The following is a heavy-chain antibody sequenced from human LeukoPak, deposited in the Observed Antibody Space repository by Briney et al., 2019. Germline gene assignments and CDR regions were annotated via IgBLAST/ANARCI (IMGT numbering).Heavy chain of an antibody. CDR2: ISYDGSNK. CDR3: ARGGYYSSSSLFVDY. J-gene: IGHJ4*02. V-gene: IGHV3-30-3*01. Sequence: GGSLRLSCAASGFTFSSYAMHWVRQAPGKGLEWVAVISYDGSNKYYADSVKGRFTISRDNSKNTLYLQMNSLRAEDTAVYCCARGGYYSSSSLFVDYWGQGTLVTVSS. D-gene: IGHD6-6*01. CDR1: GFTFSSYA.